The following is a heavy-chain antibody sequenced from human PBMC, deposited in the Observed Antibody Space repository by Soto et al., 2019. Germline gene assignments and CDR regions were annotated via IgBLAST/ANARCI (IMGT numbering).Heavy chain of an antibody. CDR2: ISVSGDRT. CDR3: VKDGDSISSNKPLDY. CDR1: GFTFTTYA. Sequence: EVQLLESGGGLVQPGGSLRLSCAASGFTFTTYAMCWVRQAPGKGLEWVSSISVSGDRTFYADSVKGRFTIYRDNRRNTLHLQMNSLRAEDTAVYYCVKDGDSISSNKPLDYWGQGTLVTVSS. V-gene: IGHV3-23*01. D-gene: IGHD2-2*01. J-gene: IGHJ4*02.